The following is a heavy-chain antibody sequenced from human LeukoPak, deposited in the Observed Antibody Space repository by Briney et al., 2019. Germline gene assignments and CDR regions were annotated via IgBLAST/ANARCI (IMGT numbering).Heavy chain of an antibody. CDR1: GGPISSYY. D-gene: IGHD3-22*01. Sequence: SETLSLTCTVSGGPISSYYWSWIRQPPGKGLEWIGYIHDSGDTSYNPSLKSRVTISVDTSKNHFSLKLSSVTAADTAVYYCARDWDDSSGRLSDYWGQGTLVSVSS. V-gene: IGHV4-59*01. CDR3: ARDWDDSSGRLSDY. J-gene: IGHJ4*02. CDR2: IHDSGDT.